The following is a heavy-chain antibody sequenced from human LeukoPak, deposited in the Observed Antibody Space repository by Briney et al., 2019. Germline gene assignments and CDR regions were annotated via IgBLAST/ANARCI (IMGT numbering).Heavy chain of an antibody. CDR2: ISYDGSNK. Sequence: GRSLRLSCAASGFTFSSYAMHWVRQAPGKGLEWVAVISYDGSNKYYADSVKGRFTISRDNSKNTLYLQMNSLRAEDTAVYYCARAKLLWFGELFDYWGQGTLVTVSS. V-gene: IGHV3-30-3*01. D-gene: IGHD3-10*01. J-gene: IGHJ4*02. CDR3: ARAKLLWFGELFDY. CDR1: GFTFSSYA.